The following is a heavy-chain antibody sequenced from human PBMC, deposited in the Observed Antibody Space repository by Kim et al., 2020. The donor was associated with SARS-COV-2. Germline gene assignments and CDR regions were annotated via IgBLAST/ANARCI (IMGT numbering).Heavy chain of an antibody. CDR3: ASKDKYYYDSSGYRGDAFDI. CDR1: GFTVSSNY. J-gene: IGHJ3*02. D-gene: IGHD3-22*01. V-gene: IGHV3-66*01. Sequence: GGSLRLSCAASGFTVSSNYMSWVRQAPGKGLEWVSVIYSGGSTYYADSVKGRFTISRDNSKNTLYLQMNSLRAEDTAVYYCASKDKYYYDSSGYRGDAFDIWGQGTMVTVSS. CDR2: IYSGGST.